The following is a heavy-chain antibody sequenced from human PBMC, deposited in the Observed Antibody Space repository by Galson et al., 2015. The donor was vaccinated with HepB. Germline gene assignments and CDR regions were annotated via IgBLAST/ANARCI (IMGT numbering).Heavy chain of an antibody. V-gene: IGHV3-15*01. Sequence: SLRLSCAASGFTFSNAWMSWVRQAPGKGLEWVGRIKSKTDGGTTDYAAPVKGRFTISRDDSKNTLYLQTNSLKTEDTAVYYCTTDAHVLLWFGEQNTDYWGQGTLVTVSS. J-gene: IGHJ4*02. D-gene: IGHD3-10*01. CDR1: GFTFSNAW. CDR3: TTDAHVLLWFGEQNTDY. CDR2: IKSKTDGGTT.